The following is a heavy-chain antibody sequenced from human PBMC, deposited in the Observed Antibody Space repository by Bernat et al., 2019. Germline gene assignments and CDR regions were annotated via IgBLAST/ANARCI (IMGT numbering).Heavy chain of an antibody. D-gene: IGHD1-7*01. CDR1: GFTFSSYA. J-gene: IGHJ3*02. Sequence: EVQLLESGGGLVQPGGSLRLSCAASGFTFSSYAMSWVRQAPGKGLEWVSAISGSGGSTYYADSVKGRFTISRDNSKNTLYLQMNSLRAEDTAVYYCATKGYNWNYGGSAFDIWGQGTMVTVCS. CDR2: ISGSGGST. V-gene: IGHV3-23*01. CDR3: ATKGYNWNYGGSAFDI.